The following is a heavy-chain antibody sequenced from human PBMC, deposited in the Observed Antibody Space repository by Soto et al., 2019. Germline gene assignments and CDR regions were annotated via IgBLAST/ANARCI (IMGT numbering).Heavy chain of an antibody. CDR1: GYTFTTYG. Sequence: QVQLVQSGAEVKKPGASVNVSCKASGYTFTTYGISWVRQAPGQGLEWLGWISAHNGNTNYAQKLQGRVTMTTDTTKSTSYMEMRSLRADDTAVYYCAREESPRSGGDVAFDIWGQGTMVTVSS. D-gene: IGHD6-19*01. CDR2: ISAHNGNT. CDR3: AREESPRSGGDVAFDI. J-gene: IGHJ3*02. V-gene: IGHV1-18*01.